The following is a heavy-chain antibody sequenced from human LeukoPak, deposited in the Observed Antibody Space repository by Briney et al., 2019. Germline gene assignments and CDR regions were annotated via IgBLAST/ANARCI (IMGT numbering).Heavy chain of an antibody. J-gene: IGHJ4*02. CDR2: ISSSSSYI. Sequence: GGSLRLSCAASGFTFSSYSMNWVRQAPGKGLEWVSSISSSSSYIYYADSVKGRFTISRDNAKNSLYLQMNSLRAEDTAVYYCARDDICSSTSCYSPIDYWGQGTLVTVSS. V-gene: IGHV3-21*01. CDR3: ARDDICSSTSCYSPIDY. D-gene: IGHD2-2*01. CDR1: GFTFSSYS.